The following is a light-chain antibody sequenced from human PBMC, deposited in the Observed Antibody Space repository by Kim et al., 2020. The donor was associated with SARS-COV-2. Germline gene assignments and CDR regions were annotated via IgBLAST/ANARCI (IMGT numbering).Light chain of an antibody. J-gene: IGLJ2*01. V-gene: IGLV3-19*01. CDR1: SLRSYY. CDR3: NSRDSSGNQV. Sequence: VALGTTVRTTCHGDSLRSYYESWYQQKPAQAPVLVIYGKNNRPSGIPDRFSGSSSGNTASLTITGAQAEDDADYYCNSRDSSGNQVFGGGTQLTVL. CDR2: GKN.